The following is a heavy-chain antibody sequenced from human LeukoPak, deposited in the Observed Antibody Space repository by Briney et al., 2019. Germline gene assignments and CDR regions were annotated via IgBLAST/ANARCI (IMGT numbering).Heavy chain of an antibody. J-gene: IGHJ4*02. CDR2: FDPEDGET. CDR3: ATVFPTDSGSTGGYYFDY. CDR1: GYTLTELS. D-gene: IGHD1-26*01. Sequence: GASVKVSCKVSGYTLTELSMHWVRQAPGKGLEWMGGFDPEDGETIYARKFQGRVTMTEDTSTDTAYMELSSLRSEDTAVYYCATVFPTDSGSTGGYYFDYWGQGTLVTVSS. V-gene: IGHV1-24*01.